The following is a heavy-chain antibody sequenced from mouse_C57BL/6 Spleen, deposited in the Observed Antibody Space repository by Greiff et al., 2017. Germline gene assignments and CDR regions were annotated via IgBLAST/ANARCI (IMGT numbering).Heavy chain of an antibody. D-gene: IGHD1-1*01. CDR3: ARGGVAWFAY. V-gene: IGHV1-52*01. CDR1: GYSFTSYW. CDR2: IDPSDSET. J-gene: IGHJ3*01. Sequence: VQLQQPGAELVRPGSSVKLSCTASGYSFTSYWMHWVKQRPIQGLEWIGNIDPSDSETHYNQKFKDKATLTVDKSSSTAYMQLSSLTSEDSAVYYCARGGVAWFAYWGQGTLVTVSA.